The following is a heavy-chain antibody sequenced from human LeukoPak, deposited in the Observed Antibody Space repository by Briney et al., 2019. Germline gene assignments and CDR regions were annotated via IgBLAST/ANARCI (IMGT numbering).Heavy chain of an antibody. CDR1: XGTXXXYA. D-gene: IGHD2-21*02. CDR2: IIPXFGTA. Sequence: GASVKVSCKASXGTXXXYAISXXXXXPXXXLXWMGGIIPXFGTANYXXXXQGRVTITAEESTSTAYMELSSLRSEDTAVYYCARSYCGGDCPDAFDIWGQGTMVTVSS. CDR3: ARSYCGGDCPDAFDI. J-gene: IGHJ3*02. V-gene: IGHV1-69*13.